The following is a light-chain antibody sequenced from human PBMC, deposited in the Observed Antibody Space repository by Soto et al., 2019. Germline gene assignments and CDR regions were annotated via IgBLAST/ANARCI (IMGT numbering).Light chain of an antibody. V-gene: IGLV2-11*01. CDR3: CSHAGSYTLAYV. J-gene: IGLJ1*01. CDR1: SSDVGGYYY. CDR2: DVS. Sequence: QSALTQPRSVSGSPGQSVTISCTGTSSDVGGYYYVSWYQQHPGKAPKLMISDVSKRPSGVPDRFSGSKSGNTASLTISGLQAEDEADYYCCSHAGSYTLAYVFGTGTKVTVL.